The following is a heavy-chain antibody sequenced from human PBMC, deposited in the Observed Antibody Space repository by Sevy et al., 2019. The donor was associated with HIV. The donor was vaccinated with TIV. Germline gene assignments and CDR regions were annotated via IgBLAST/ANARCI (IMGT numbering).Heavy chain of an antibody. D-gene: IGHD5-12*01. Sequence: GESLKISCKTSGYNSRNYWIGWVRQVPGKGLEWMGVIYDDDSDTRLSPSFEGHVTMSVDKSINTAYIQWTALTASDSAMYYCARSRLREFDFWGPGTLVTVSS. J-gene: IGHJ4*01. CDR2: IYDDDSDT. V-gene: IGHV5-51*01. CDR1: GYNSRNYW. CDR3: ARSRLREFDF.